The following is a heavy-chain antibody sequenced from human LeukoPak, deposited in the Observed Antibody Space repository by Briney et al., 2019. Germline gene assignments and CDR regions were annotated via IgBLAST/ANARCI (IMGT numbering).Heavy chain of an antibody. D-gene: IGHD4-17*01. J-gene: IGHJ3*02. V-gene: IGHV1-69*13. Sequence: ASVTLSCTASGGTFSSYAISWVRQAPGQGLEWMGGIISIFGTANYAQTFQGRVTITADESTSTAYMELSSLRSEDTAVYYCATDPDYGDYGAFDIWGQGTMVTVSS. CDR2: IISIFGTA. CDR1: GGTFSSYA. CDR3: ATDPDYGDYGAFDI.